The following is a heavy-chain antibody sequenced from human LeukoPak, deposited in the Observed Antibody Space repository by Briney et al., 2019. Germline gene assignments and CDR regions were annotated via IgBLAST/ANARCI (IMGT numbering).Heavy chain of an antibody. CDR3: AREGYGSGSSHFMDV. CDR2: IYYIGTT. Sequence: PSETLSLTCTLSGVPLTSYFWTWIRQAPGKGLEWIGYIYYIGTTNYNPSLKSRATMSVDMSKNQFSLKLTSVTAADTAVYYCAREGYGSGSSHFMDVWGTGTTVTVSS. J-gene: IGHJ6*03. D-gene: IGHD3-10*01. V-gene: IGHV4-59*01. CDR1: GVPLTSYF.